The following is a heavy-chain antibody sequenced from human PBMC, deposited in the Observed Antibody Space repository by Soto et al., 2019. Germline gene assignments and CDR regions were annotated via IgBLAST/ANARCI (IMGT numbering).Heavy chain of an antibody. J-gene: IGHJ6*02. CDR1: GYTFTSYY. CDR3: GRDHVSGPDIAVGMDV. V-gene: IGHV1-46*01. D-gene: IGHD6-19*01. Sequence: ASVKVSCKASGYTFTSYYMHWVRQAPGQGLEWMGIINPSGGSTSYAQKFQGRVTMTRDTSTSTVYMELSSLRSEDTAVYYCGRDHVSGPDIAVGMDVWGQETTVTVSS. CDR2: INPSGGST.